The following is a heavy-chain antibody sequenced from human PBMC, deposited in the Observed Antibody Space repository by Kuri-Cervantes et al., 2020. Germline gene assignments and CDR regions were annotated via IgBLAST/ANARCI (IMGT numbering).Heavy chain of an antibody. CDR1: GYTFTGYY. V-gene: IGHV1-2*04. CDR2: INPNSGGT. J-gene: IGHJ6*02. D-gene: IGHD3-10*01. Sequence: ASVKVSCKASGYTFTGYYMHWVRQAPGQGLEWMGWINPNSGGTNYAQKFQGWVTMTRDTSISTAYMELSRLRSDDTAVYYCARADYYGSGVDVGGQGTTVTVSS. CDR3: ARADYYGSGVDV.